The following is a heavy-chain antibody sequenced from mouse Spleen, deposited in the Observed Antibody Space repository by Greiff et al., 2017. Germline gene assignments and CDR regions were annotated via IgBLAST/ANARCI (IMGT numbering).Heavy chain of an antibody. CDR1: GFTFSSYA. CDR3: ARRLGRGYFDY. J-gene: IGHJ2*01. CDR2: ISSGGSYT. Sequence: EVQGVESGGGLVKPGGSLKLSCAASGFTFSSYAMSLVRQTPEKRLEWVATISSGGSYTYYPDSVKGRFTISRDNAKNTLYLQMSSLRSEDTAMYYCARRLGRGYFDYWGQGTTLTVSS. V-gene: IGHV5-9-3*01. D-gene: IGHD4-1*01.